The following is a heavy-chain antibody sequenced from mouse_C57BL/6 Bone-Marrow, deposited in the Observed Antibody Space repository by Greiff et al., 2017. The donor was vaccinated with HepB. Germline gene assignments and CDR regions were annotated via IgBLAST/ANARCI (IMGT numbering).Heavy chain of an antibody. D-gene: IGHD1-1*01. V-gene: IGHV5-2*01. CDR3: ARLVVAPYWYFDV. J-gene: IGHJ1*03. Sequence: DVHLVESGGGLVQPGESLKLSCESNEYEFPSHDMSWVRKTPEKRLELVAAINSDGGSTYYPDTMERRFIISRDNTKKTLYLQMSSLRSEDTALYYCARLVVAPYWYFDVWGTGTTVTVSS. CDR1: EYEFPSHD. CDR2: INSDGGST.